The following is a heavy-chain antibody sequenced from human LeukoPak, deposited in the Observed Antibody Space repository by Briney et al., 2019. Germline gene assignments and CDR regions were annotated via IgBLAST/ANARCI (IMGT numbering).Heavy chain of an antibody. J-gene: IGHJ4*02. CDR2: IHTSGNS. D-gene: IGHD6-6*01. CDR1: GGSISTYY. CDR3: AREGSATAHPLVLNDY. Sequence: KSSETLSLTCTVSGGSISTYYWSWIRQPAGKGLEWIGRIHTSGNSDYNPSLKSRVIMSVDTSKNQFSLKVRSVTAADTAVYYCAREGSATAHPLVLNDYWGQGTLVTVSS. V-gene: IGHV4-4*07.